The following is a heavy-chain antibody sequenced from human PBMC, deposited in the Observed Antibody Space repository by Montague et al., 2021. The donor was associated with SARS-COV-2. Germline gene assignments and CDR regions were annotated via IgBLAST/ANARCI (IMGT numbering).Heavy chain of an antibody. V-gene: IGHV4-31*03. CDR3: AGSRDYGAYAFDH. D-gene: IGHD4-17*01. Sequence: TLSLTCSVSGGSITRDGYYWYCIRQQPAKGPVGIGTIYNSSSTYSYSGRTYNNPTLTIRATITVDTSKNQFSLTLNSVTAADTAEYFCAGSRDYGAYAFDHWGQGTLVTVSS. CDR2: IYNSSST. CDR1: GGSITRDGYY. J-gene: IGHJ4*02.